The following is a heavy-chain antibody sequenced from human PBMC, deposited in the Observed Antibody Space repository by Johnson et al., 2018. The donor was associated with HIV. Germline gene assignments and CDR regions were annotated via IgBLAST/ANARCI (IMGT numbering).Heavy chain of an antibody. J-gene: IGHJ3*01. D-gene: IGHD2-15*01. Sequence: VLLVESGGGVVRPGGSLRLSCAASGFTFNDYGMSWVRQAPGQGLEWVSGITWHGGSTGYAESVKCRVTISRDNSKSTLILQMDRRRDDDPALYYCARLVVVVATFRVGAFDFRGQGTMVTVSS. V-gene: IGHV3-20*04. CDR1: GFTFNDYG. CDR3: ARLVVVVATFRVGAFDF. CDR2: ITWHGGST.